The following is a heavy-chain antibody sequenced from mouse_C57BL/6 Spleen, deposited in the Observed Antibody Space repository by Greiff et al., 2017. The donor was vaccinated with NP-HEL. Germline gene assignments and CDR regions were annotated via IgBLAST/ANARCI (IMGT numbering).Heavy chain of an antibody. CDR1: GYSITSGYY. Sequence: ESGPGLVKPSQSLSLTCSVTGYSITSGYYWNWIRQCPGNKLEWMGYISYDGSNNYNPSLKKRISITRDTSKNQFFLKLNSVNTEDTATYYCARSRYYDYDGFAYWGQGTLVTVSA. J-gene: IGHJ3*01. V-gene: IGHV3-6*01. D-gene: IGHD2-4*01. CDR3: ARSRYYDYDGFAY. CDR2: ISYDGSN.